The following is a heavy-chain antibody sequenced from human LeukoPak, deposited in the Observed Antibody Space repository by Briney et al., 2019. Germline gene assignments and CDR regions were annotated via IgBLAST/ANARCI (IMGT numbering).Heavy chain of an antibody. D-gene: IGHD6-13*01. V-gene: IGHV1-3*01. Sequence: ASVKVSCKASGYTFASYTIHWVRQAPGQRLEWMGWINAGNGNTKYSRKFQGRVTITRDTSASTAYMKLNSLRSEDTAVYYCARGDSSSWYAGDWFDPWGQGTLVTVSS. CDR3: ARGDSSSWYAGDWFDP. CDR2: INAGNGNT. CDR1: GYTFASYT. J-gene: IGHJ5*02.